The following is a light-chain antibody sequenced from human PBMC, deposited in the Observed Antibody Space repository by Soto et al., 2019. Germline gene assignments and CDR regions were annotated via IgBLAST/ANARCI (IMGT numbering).Light chain of an antibody. Sequence: HSALTQPASVSGSPGQSINISCTGITGDIRSYKLVSWYQPYPGKAPKLIIYDEIKRPSGVSSRFSGSKSGNKASLPIPGLQPAYEADYLCCSHSGFNTTCVFASGSKGTVL. CDR3: CSHSGFNTTCV. J-gene: IGLJ1*01. V-gene: IGLV2-23*01. CDR2: DEI. CDR1: TGDIRSYKL.